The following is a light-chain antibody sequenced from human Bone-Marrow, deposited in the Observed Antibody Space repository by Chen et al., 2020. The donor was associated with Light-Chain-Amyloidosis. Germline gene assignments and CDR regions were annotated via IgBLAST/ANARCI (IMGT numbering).Light chain of an antibody. CDR3: SSYTSSSHVV. J-gene: IGLJ2*01. CDR2: EVS. Sequence: QSALTQPASGSGSPGQSITISCTGTSSDVGGYNYVSWYQQHPGKAPKLMIYEVSNRPSGVSNRFSGSKSGTTASLTISGLQAEDEADYYCSSYTSSSHVVFGGGTKLTVL. V-gene: IGLV2-14*01. CDR1: SSDVGGYNY.